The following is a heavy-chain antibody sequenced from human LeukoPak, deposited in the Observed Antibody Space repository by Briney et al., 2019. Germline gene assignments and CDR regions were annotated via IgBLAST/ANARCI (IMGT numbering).Heavy chain of an antibody. CDR2: ISGSGGST. Sequence: PGGSLILSCAASGFTFSSYVMSWVRQAPGKGLEWVSTISGSGGSTYYADSVKGRFTISRDNSKNTLYLQMNSLRAEDTAVYYCAKDLWGQYFDYWGQGTLVTVSS. J-gene: IGHJ4*02. D-gene: IGHD3-16*01. CDR1: GFTFSSYV. CDR3: AKDLWGQYFDY. V-gene: IGHV3-23*01.